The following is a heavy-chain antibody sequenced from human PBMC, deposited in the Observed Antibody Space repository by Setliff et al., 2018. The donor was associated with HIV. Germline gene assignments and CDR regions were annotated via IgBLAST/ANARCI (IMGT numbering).Heavy chain of an antibody. D-gene: IGHD5-18*01. V-gene: IGHV3-7*04. Sequence: PGGSLRLSCAASEFTFSSYGMHWVRQAPGKGLEWVADIKQDGSKAYYMDSVKGRFTISRDNPKNSLYLQMTSLRAEDTAVYYCARDDSNGNTDAFDIWGQGTTVTVSS. CDR1: EFTFSSYG. CDR3: ARDDSNGNTDAFDI. J-gene: IGHJ3*02. CDR2: IKQDGSKA.